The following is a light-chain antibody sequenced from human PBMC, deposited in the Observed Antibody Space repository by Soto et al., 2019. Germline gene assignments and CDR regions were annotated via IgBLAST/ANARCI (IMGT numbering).Light chain of an antibody. CDR2: YAS. CDR3: QHYNNWPPT. J-gene: IGKJ3*01. V-gene: IGKV3-15*01. CDR1: ESVHRN. Sequence: EMLMTQSPATLSVCPGERVTLSCRASESVHRNLAWYQQKPGQGPSLLIYYASTRANGVPDRFTGSGSGTEFTLTISSLQSEDSGVYHCQHYNNWPPTFGPGTKVEIK.